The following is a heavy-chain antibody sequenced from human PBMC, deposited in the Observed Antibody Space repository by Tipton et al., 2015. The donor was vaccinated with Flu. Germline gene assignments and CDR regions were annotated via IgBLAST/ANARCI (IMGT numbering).Heavy chain of an antibody. J-gene: IGHJ5*02. CDR3: ARRDYSNYVSEPKNWFDT. Sequence: TLSLTCTVSGGSISYYYWSWIRQTPGKGLEWIANIHRAGNTYYNPSLKSRVTLSVDTSNNQFSLKLSSVTAADTAVYYCARRDYSNYVSEPKNWFDTWGQGTLVTVSS. D-gene: IGHD4-11*01. CDR1: GGSISYYY. CDR2: IHRAGNT. V-gene: IGHV4-59*08.